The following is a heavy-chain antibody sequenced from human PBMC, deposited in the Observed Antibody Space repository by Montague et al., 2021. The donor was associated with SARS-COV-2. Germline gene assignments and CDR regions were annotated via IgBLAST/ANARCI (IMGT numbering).Heavy chain of an antibody. Sequence: SETLSLTCTVSGGSISSDSYYWGWIRQPPGKGLEWIGYIYYTGNTYYSPSLKSRLTISVDTSKNQFSLKLTSVTAADTAMFYCAILLTGSDAFDIWGQGTMVTVSS. J-gene: IGHJ3*02. V-gene: IGHV4-39*01. CDR3: AILLTGSDAFDI. D-gene: IGHD3-9*01. CDR1: GGSISSDSYY. CDR2: IYYTGNT.